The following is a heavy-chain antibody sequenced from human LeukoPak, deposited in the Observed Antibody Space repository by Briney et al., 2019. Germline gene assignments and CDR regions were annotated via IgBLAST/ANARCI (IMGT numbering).Heavy chain of an antibody. CDR1: GFAFSGYA. Sequence: GGSLRLSCSASGFAFSGYAMHWVRQAPGKGLQYVSAISPTGGSTYYADSVKGRFSISRDNSKNMLYLQMSSLRPEDTAVYYCVPKGTEGYWGQGTLVTVSS. CDR3: VPKGTEGY. J-gene: IGHJ4*02. CDR2: ISPTGGST. V-gene: IGHV3-64D*06.